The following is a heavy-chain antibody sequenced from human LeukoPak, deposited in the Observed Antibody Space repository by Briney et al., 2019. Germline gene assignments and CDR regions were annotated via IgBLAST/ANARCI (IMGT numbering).Heavy chain of an antibody. CDR1: GYTFTSYD. V-gene: IGHV1-46*01. CDR3: ASGAAAAPFDY. D-gene: IGHD2-2*01. J-gene: IGHJ4*02. CDR2: INPSGGST. Sequence: ASVKVSCKASGYTFTSYDINWVRQAPGQGLEWMGIINPSGGSTSYAQKFQGRVTMTRDTSTSTVYMELSSLRSEDTAVYYCASGAAAAPFDYWGQGTLVTVSS.